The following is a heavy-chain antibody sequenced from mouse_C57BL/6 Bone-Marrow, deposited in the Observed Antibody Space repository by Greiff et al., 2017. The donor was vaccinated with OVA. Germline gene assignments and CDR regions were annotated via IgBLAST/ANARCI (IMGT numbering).Heavy chain of an antibody. D-gene: IGHD1-1*01. Sequence: EVQLQQSGPGLVKPSQTVFLTCTVTGISITTGNYRWSWIRQFPGNKLEWIGYIYYSGTITYNPSLTSRTTITRDTPKNQFFLEMNSLTAEDTATYYCARENYYGSSHWYFDVWGTGTTVTVSS. CDR3: ARENYYGSSHWYFDV. V-gene: IGHV3-5*01. CDR1: GISITTGNYR. J-gene: IGHJ1*03. CDR2: IYYSGTI.